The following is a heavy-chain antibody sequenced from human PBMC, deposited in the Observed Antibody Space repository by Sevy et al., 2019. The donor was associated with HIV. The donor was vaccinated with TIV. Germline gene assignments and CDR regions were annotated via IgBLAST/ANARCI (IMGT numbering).Heavy chain of an antibody. CDR1: GFTFSSYA. J-gene: IGHJ4*02. D-gene: IGHD3-22*01. V-gene: IGHV3-23*01. CDR3: ANVGGSGYYETNNFDY. CDR2: VSGRDGGT. Sequence: GGSLRLSCAASGFTFSSYAMNWVRQAPGKGLEWVSGVSGRDGGTQYADSLKGRFTSSRDNSKNTLYLQMNSLRAEDTAVYYCANVGGSGYYETNNFDYWGQGTLVTVSS.